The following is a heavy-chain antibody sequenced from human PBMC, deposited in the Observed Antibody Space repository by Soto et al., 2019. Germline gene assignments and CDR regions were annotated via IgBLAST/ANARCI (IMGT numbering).Heavy chain of an antibody. J-gene: IGHJ5*02. CDR1: GYTFTSYD. Sequence: QVQLVQSGAEVKKPGASVKVSCKASGYTFTSYDINWVRQATGQGLEWMGWMNPNSGNTGYAQKFQGRVTMTRNTSISTAYMELRSLRSEDTAVYYCAREARTRGWFDPWGQGTLVTVSS. CDR3: AREARTRGWFDP. V-gene: IGHV1-8*01. CDR2: MNPNSGNT.